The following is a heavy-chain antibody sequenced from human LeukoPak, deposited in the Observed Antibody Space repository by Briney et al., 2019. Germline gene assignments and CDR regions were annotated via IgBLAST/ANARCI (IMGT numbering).Heavy chain of an antibody. CDR2: VNHSGST. CDR3: ARGLGSRFYYDSRGYYQY. D-gene: IGHD3-22*01. Sequence: SETLSLTCAVYGGSFSGYYWSWIRQTPRKGLEWIGEVNHSGSTNYNPSLKSRVTISVDTSKNQFSLKLSSVTAADTAVYYCARGLGSRFYYDSRGYYQYWGQGTLVTVSS. CDR1: GGSFSGYY. V-gene: IGHV4-34*01. J-gene: IGHJ4*02.